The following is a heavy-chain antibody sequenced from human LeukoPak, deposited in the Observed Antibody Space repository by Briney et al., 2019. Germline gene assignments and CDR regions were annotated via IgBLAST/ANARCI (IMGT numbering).Heavy chain of an antibody. CDR1: GGSFSGYY. D-gene: IGHD6-19*01. V-gene: IGHV4-34*01. J-gene: IGHJ4*02. CDR3: ARGSGWYSSGWLGY. Sequence: KPSETLSLTCAVYGGSFSGYYWSWIRQPPGKGLEWIGEINHSGSTNYNPSLKSRVTISVDTSKNQFSLKLSSVTAADTAVYYCARGSGWYSSGWLGYWGQGTLVTVSS. CDR2: INHSGST.